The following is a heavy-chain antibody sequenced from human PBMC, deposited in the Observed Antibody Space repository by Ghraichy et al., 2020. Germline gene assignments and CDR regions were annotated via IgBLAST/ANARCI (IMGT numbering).Heavy chain of an antibody. Sequence: GGSLRLSCAGSGFTCSSDSMNWVGQAPGKGLDRVSYISSSGSTMYYADSVKGRFTISRDNAKNSLYLQMNSLRDEDTAVYYCAREGWYWGQGTHVTVSS. V-gene: IGHV3-48*02. J-gene: IGHJ4*02. CDR2: ISSSGSTM. CDR1: GFTCSSDS. D-gene: IGHD2-15*01. CDR3: AREGWY.